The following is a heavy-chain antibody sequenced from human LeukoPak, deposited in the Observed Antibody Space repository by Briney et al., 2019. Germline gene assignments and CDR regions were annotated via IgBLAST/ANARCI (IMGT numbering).Heavy chain of an antibody. D-gene: IGHD1-26*01. V-gene: IGHV4-59*01. J-gene: IGHJ4*02. Sequence: PSETLSLTCTVSGDSISSYYCSWIRQPPGKGLEWIGYIYYSGSTSYNPSLKSRVTISLDTSNNQFSLKLRSVTAADTAVYYCARAEEWELLFIDYWGQGTLVTVSS. CDR1: GDSISSYY. CDR2: IYYSGST. CDR3: ARAEEWELLFIDY.